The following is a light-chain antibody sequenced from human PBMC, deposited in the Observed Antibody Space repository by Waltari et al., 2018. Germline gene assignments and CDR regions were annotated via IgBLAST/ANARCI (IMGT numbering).Light chain of an antibody. J-gene: IGLJ1*01. V-gene: IGLV2-14*03. CDR3: SSYTSSSSYV. CDR2: DVS. Sequence: QSALTQPASVSGSPGQSITISCTGTSSDVGGYNYVSWYQQHPGKAPKLMIYDVSNRPSGVSNRFSGSKTVNPASLTISGLQAEDEADYYCSSYTSSSSYVFGTGTRVTVL. CDR1: SSDVGGYNY.